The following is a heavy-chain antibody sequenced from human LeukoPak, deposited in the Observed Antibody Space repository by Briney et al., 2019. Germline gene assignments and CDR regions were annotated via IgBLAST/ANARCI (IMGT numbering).Heavy chain of an antibody. V-gene: IGHV3-43D*03. D-gene: IGHD6-19*01. Sequence: GGSLRLSCAASGFTFDDYAMHWVRQAPGKGLEWVSLISWDGGSTYYADSVKGRFTISRDNAKNSLYLQMNSLRAEDTAVYYCARGDSSGWYQSCFDYWGQGTLVTVSS. J-gene: IGHJ4*02. CDR3: ARGDSSGWYQSCFDY. CDR1: GFTFDDYA. CDR2: ISWDGGST.